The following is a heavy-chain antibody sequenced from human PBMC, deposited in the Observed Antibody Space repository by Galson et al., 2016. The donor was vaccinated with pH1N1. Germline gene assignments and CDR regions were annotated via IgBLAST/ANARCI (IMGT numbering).Heavy chain of an antibody. V-gene: IGHV1-69*10. CDR1: GGTFSDYA. J-gene: IGHJ4*02. CDR2: NLIPVLGST. D-gene: IGHD6-19*01. Sequence: SVKVSCKASGGTFSDYAITWVRQAPGQGLEWMGGNLIPVLGSTYYAQNFKGRVTIPADRSTTTSYMEIHYLTSDDTAVYFCARNTSGRYADWGQGTLVTVSS. CDR3: ARNTSGRYAD.